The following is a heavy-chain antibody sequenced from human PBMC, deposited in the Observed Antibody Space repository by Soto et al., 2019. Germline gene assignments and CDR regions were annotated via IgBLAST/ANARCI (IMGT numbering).Heavy chain of an antibody. D-gene: IGHD3-10*01. J-gene: IGHJ6*02. V-gene: IGHV4-61*01. Sequence: SETLSLTYTVSGGSVSSGSYYWSWIRQPPGKGLEWIGYIYYSGSTNYNPSLKSRVTISVDTSKNQFSLKLSSVTAADTAVYYCARDVLWFGDYYYGMDVWGQGTTVTVSS. CDR3: ARDVLWFGDYYYGMDV. CDR2: IYYSGST. CDR1: GGSVSSGSYY.